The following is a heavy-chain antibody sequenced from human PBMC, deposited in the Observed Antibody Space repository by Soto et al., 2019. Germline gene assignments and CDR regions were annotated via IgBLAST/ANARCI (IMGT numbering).Heavy chain of an antibody. CDR2: ISSSGSTI. D-gene: IGHD2-2*01. Sequence: QVQLVESGGGLVKPGGSLRLSCAASGFTFSDYYMSWIRQAPGKGLEWVSYISSSGSTIYYADSVKGRFTISRDNAKNSLYLQMNSLRAEDTAVYYCARYYYCSSTSCYSYYYYYMDVWGKGTTVTVSS. CDR1: GFTFSDYY. J-gene: IGHJ6*03. CDR3: ARYYYCSSTSCYSYYYYYMDV. V-gene: IGHV3-11*01.